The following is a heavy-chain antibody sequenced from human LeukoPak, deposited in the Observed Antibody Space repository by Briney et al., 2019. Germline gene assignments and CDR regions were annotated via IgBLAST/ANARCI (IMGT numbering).Heavy chain of an antibody. V-gene: IGHV3-21*01. D-gene: IGHD3-9*01. J-gene: IGHJ5*02. CDR3: ARGVLRYFDWLFRFDP. CDR1: GFTFSSYS. Sequence: PGGSLRLSCAASGFTFSSYSMNWVRQAPGKGLEWVSSISSSSSYIYYADSVKGRFTISRDNAKNSLYLQMNSLRAEDTAVYYCARGVLRYFDWLFRFDPWGQGTLVTVSS. CDR2: ISSSSSYI.